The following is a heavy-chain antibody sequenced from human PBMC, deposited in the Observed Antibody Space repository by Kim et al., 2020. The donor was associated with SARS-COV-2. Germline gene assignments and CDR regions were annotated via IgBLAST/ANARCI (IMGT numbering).Heavy chain of an antibody. J-gene: IGHJ4*02. CDR3: ARGSYGSKGTAPFDY. V-gene: IGHV1-18*01. Sequence: ASVKVSCKASGYTFTSYGISWVRQAPGQGLEWMGWISSYNGNTNYAQNLQGRVTLTTDTSTSTAYMDLRSLISDDTAVYFCARGSYGSKGTAPFDYWGQGTLVTVSS. CDR1: GYTFTSYG. D-gene: IGHD3-10*01. CDR2: ISSYNGNT.